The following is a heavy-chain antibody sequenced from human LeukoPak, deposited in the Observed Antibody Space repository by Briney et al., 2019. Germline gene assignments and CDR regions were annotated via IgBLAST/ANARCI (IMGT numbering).Heavy chain of an antibody. V-gene: IGHV3-30-3*01. D-gene: IGHD3-9*01. J-gene: IGHJ6*04. CDR2: ISYDGSNK. CDR3: ARGGPSDYDILTGYYNYYYYYGMDV. Sequence: GGSLRLSCAASGFTFSSYDMHWVRQAPGKGLEWVAVISYDGSNKYYADSVKGRFTISRDNSKNTLYLQMNSLRAEDTAVYYCARGGPSDYDILTGYYNYYYYYGMDVWGKGTTVTVSS. CDR1: GFTFSSYD.